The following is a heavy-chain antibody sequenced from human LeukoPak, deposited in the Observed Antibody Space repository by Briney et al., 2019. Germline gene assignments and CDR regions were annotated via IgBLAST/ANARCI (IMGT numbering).Heavy chain of an antibody. CDR3: ARTDSTEYNWFDP. CDR1: GGSISSGGYY. Sequence: SQTLSLTCTVSGGSISSGGYYWSWIRQHPGKGLEWIGYIYYSGSTYYNLSLKSRVTISVDTSKNQFSLKLSSVTAADTAVYYCARTDSTEYNWFDPWGQGTLVTVSS. V-gene: IGHV4-31*03. D-gene: IGHD4-17*01. CDR2: IYYSGST. J-gene: IGHJ5*02.